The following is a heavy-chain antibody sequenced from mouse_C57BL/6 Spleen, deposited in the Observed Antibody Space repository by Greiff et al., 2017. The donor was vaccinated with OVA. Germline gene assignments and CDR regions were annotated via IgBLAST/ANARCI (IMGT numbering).Heavy chain of an antibody. CDR3: AREANYSLDY. D-gene: IGHD2-12*01. CDR2: INPGSGGT. Sequence: QVQLQQSGAELVRPGTSVKVSCKASGYAFTNYLIAWVKQRPGQGLEWIGVINPGSGGTNYKEKFKGKATLTADKSSSTAYMQLSSLTSEDSAVYFCAREANYSLDYWGQGTTLTVSS. J-gene: IGHJ2*01. CDR1: GYAFTNYL. V-gene: IGHV1-54*01.